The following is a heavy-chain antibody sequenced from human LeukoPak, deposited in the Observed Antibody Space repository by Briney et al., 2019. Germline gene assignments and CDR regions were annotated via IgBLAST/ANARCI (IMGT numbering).Heavy chain of an antibody. CDR2: IGSSSDTI. V-gene: IGHV3-48*02. D-gene: IGHD1-26*01. CDR1: GFTFSSYT. CDR3: ARSGLYSGSYGY. Sequence: GGSLRLSCAASGFTFSSYTMNWVRQAPGKGLEWVAYIGSSSDTIFYADSVKGRFTISRDNAKNSLYLQMNSLGDEDTAVYYCARSGLYSGSYGYWGQGTLVTVSS. J-gene: IGHJ4*02.